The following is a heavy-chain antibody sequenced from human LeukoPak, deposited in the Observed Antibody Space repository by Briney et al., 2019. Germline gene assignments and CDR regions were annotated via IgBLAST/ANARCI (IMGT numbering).Heavy chain of an antibody. Sequence: SETQSLTCAVYGGSFSGYYWSWIRQPPGKGLEWIGEINHSGSTNYNPSLKGRVTILVDTSKNQFSLKLSSVTAADTAVYYCARYYDILTGYFDYWGQGTLVTVSS. CDR1: GGSFSGYY. J-gene: IGHJ4*02. V-gene: IGHV4-34*01. CDR3: ARYYDILTGYFDY. CDR2: INHSGST. D-gene: IGHD3-9*01.